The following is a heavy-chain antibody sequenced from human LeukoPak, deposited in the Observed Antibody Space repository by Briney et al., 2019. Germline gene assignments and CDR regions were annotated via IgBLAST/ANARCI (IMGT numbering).Heavy chain of an antibody. CDR1: GYTFTSYG. CDR2: ISAYNGNI. V-gene: IGHV1-18*01. CDR3: ARDQGPVVTAMVTSDY. D-gene: IGHD5-18*01. J-gene: IGHJ4*02. Sequence: ASVKVSCKASGYTFTSYGISWVRQAPGQGLEWMGWISAYNGNINYAQKLQGRVTMTTDTSTSTAYMELRSLRSDDTAVYYCARDQGPVVTAMVTSDYWGQGTLVTVSS.